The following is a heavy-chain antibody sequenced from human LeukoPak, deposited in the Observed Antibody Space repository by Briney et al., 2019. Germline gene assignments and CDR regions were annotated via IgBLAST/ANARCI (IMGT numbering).Heavy chain of an antibody. V-gene: IGHV4-30-4*08. CDR2: IYYSGST. Sequence: NTAETLSLTCTVSGGSISSGDYYWSWIRQPPGKGLEWIGYIYYSGSTYYNPSLKSRVTISVDTSKNQFPLKLSSVTAADTAVYYCARDQRHFWSGYYIYYYYMDVWGKGTTVTVSS. CDR1: GGSISSGDYY. CDR3: ARDQRHFWSGYYIYYYYMDV. J-gene: IGHJ6*03. D-gene: IGHD3-3*02.